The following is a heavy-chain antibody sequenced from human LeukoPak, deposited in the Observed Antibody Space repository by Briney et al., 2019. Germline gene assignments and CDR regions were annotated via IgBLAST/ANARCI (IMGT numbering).Heavy chain of an antibody. CDR2: ISSSSSYI. V-gene: IGHV3-21*01. Sequence: GWSLRLSCAASGFTFSSYSMNWVRQAPGKGLEWVSSISSSSSYIYYADSVKGRFTISRDNAKISLYLQINSLRAEDTAVCYCARAHLSWSSHAFDIWGQGTMVTVSS. CDR3: ARAHLSWSSHAFDI. CDR1: GFTFSSYS. J-gene: IGHJ3*02. D-gene: IGHD2/OR15-2a*01.